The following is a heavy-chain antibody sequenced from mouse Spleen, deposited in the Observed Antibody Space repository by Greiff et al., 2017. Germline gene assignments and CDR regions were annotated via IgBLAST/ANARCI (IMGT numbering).Heavy chain of an antibody. J-gene: IGHJ2*01. CDR2: ISSGSSTI. CDR1: GFTFSDYG. Sequence: EVKLVESGGGLVKPGGSLKLSCAASGFTFSDYGMHWVRQAPEKGLEWVAYISSGSSTIYYADTVKGRFTISRDNAKNTLFLQMTSLRSEDTAMYYCARGFTTVVATSYFDYWGQGTTLTVSS. D-gene: IGHD1-1*01. CDR3: ARGFTTVVATSYFDY. V-gene: IGHV5-17*01.